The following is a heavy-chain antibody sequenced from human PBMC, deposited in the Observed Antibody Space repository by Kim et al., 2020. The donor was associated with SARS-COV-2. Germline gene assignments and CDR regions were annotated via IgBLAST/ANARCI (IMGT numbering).Heavy chain of an antibody. CDR1: GFTFSSYW. J-gene: IGHJ4*02. V-gene: IGHV3-7*01. Sequence: GGSLRLSCAASGFTFSSYWMSWVHQAPGKGLEWVANIKQDGSEKYYVDSVKGRFTISRDNAKNSLYLQMNSLRAEDTAVYYCARVVVPAAADYWGQGTLVTVSS. CDR2: IKQDGSEK. CDR3: ARVVVPAAADY. D-gene: IGHD2-2*01.